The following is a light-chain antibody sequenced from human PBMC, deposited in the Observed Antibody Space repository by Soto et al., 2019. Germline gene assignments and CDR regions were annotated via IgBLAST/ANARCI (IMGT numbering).Light chain of an antibody. CDR2: GAS. J-gene: IGKJ5*01. CDR3: QRYGSSPIT. Sequence: EIVLTQSPGTLSLSPGQRATLSCRASQSVNTNYSAWYQQKSGQAPRLLIYGASSRATGIPDRFSGSGSGTDFTLTISRLEPEDFAAYFCQRYGSSPITFGQGTRLEIK. V-gene: IGKV3-20*01. CDR1: QSVNTNY.